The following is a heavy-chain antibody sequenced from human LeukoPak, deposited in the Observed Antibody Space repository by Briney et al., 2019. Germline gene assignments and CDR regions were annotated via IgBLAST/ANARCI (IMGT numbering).Heavy chain of an antibody. Sequence: PSETLPLTCTVSGGSVSSGSYYWSWIRQPPGKGLEWIGYIYYSGSTNYNPSLKSRVTISVDTSKNQFSLKLSSVTAADTAVYYCARDCSSTSCYTFGAFDIWGQGTMVTVSS. J-gene: IGHJ3*02. CDR2: IYYSGST. V-gene: IGHV4-61*01. D-gene: IGHD2-2*02. CDR1: GGSVSSGSYY. CDR3: ARDCSSTSCYTFGAFDI.